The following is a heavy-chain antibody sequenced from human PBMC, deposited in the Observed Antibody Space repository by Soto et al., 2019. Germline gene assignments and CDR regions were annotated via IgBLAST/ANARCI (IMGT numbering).Heavy chain of an antibody. J-gene: IGHJ6*02. Sequence: QVQLQQSGPGLVKPSQTLSLTCAISGDSVSSNSAAWNWIRQSPSRGLEWLGRTYYRSKWYNDYAVSVKSRITINPDTSKNQFSLQLNSVTPEDTAVYYCARDQKVVVAAYYYYYGMDVWGQGTTVTVSS. V-gene: IGHV6-1*01. CDR2: TYYRSKWYN. CDR1: GDSVSSNSAA. D-gene: IGHD2-15*01. CDR3: ARDQKVVVAAYYYYYGMDV.